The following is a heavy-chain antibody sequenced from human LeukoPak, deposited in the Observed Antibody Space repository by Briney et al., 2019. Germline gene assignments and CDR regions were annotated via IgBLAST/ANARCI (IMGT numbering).Heavy chain of an antibody. CDR3: ARHYVLHIVGPTT. Sequence: GGSLRLSCAASGFTFSNAWMSWVRQAPGKGLEWVGRIKSKTDGGTTDYAAPVKGRFTISRDDSKNTLYLQMNSLRAEDTAVYYCARHYVLHIVGPTTWGQGTLVSVSS. V-gene: IGHV3-15*01. CDR2: IKSKTDGGTT. CDR1: GFTFSNAW. D-gene: IGHD3-16*01. J-gene: IGHJ4*02.